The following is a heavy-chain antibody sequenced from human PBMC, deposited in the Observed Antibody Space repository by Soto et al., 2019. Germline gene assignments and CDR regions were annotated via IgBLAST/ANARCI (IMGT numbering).Heavy chain of an antibody. J-gene: IGHJ5*02. CDR3: ARGGGDGPAANGWGNWFDP. CDR2: INHGGST. CDR1: GGSFSGYY. Sequence: QVQLQQWGAGLLKPSETLSLTCAVYGGSFSGYYWSWIRQPPGKGLEWIGEINHGGSTNYNPSLXSRVTISVDTXKNAFXXELSSVTGADTAVYYCARGGGDGPAANGWGNWFDPWGQGTLVTVSS. V-gene: IGHV4-34*01. D-gene: IGHD2-2*01.